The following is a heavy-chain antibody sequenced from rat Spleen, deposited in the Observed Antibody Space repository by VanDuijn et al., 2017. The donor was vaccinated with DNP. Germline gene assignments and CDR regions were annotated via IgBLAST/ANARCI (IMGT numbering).Heavy chain of an antibody. CDR1: GFTFSSYW. CDR2: INADGGST. Sequence: EVQLVETGGGLVQPGRSLKLSCVASGFTFSSYWMFWIRQAPGKGLEWVASINADGGSTSYSDSVKGRFTISRDNAKSTLYLQMDSLRSEDTATYYCTRHGRWGQGVMVTVSS. D-gene: IGHD1-11*01. CDR3: TRHGR. V-gene: IGHV5-58*01. J-gene: IGHJ2*01.